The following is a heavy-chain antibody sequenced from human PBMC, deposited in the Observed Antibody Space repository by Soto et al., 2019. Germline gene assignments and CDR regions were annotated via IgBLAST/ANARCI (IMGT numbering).Heavy chain of an antibody. V-gene: IGHV3-30-3*01. Sequence: GGSLRLSCAASGFTFSSYAMHWVRQAPGKGLEWVAVISYDGSNKYYADSVKGRFTISRDNSKNTLYLQMNSLRAEDTAVYYCARDPFSSGWPGFYYYYYYGMDVWGQGTTVTVSS. CDR1: GFTFSSYA. J-gene: IGHJ6*02. CDR3: ARDPFSSGWPGFYYYYYYGMDV. D-gene: IGHD6-19*01. CDR2: ISYDGSNK.